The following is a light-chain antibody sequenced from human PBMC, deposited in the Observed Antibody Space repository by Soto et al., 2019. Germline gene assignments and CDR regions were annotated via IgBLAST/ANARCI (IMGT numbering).Light chain of an antibody. CDR3: QHRSNWPLT. V-gene: IGKV3-11*01. CDR2: DAS. Sequence: EIVLTQSPATLSLSPGEGATLSCRASQSVSNYLAWYQQKPGQAPRLLIYDASNSAIGIPARFSGSGSGTDITLTISSLEPEDFAVYYCQHRSNWPLTFGGGTKVEIK. CDR1: QSVSNY. J-gene: IGKJ4*01.